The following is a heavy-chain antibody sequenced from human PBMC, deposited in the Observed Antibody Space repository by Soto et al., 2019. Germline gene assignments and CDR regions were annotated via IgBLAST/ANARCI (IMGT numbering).Heavy chain of an antibody. CDR3: AVAAVREIMAQESSGMAV. CDR2: IMPTVDSA. CDR1: GGTLSDYA. J-gene: IGHJ6*02. D-gene: IGHD3-10*01. Sequence: QVQLVQSGAEVKTPGSSVKVSCKASGGTLSDYAISWVRQAPGQGLEWMGGIMPTVDSANYAQNFQGRLTISADESTSPANLELSSLRSGDTAVYYCAVAAVREIMAQESSGMAVWGQGTTVIVSS. V-gene: IGHV1-69*01.